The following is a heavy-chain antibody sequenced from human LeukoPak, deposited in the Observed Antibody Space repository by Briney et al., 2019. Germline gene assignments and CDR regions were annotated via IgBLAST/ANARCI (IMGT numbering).Heavy chain of an antibody. V-gene: IGHV5-51*01. CDR2: IYPGDSDT. J-gene: IGHJ5*02. D-gene: IGHD6-13*01. CDR1: GYSYTSYW. CDR3: ARLTREFVAAADNWLDP. Sequence: GESLKISCQGSGYSYTSYWIGWVRQRPGKGLEWMGIIYPGDSDTRYSPSFEGQVTISADKSISTAYLQWSSLKASDTAMYYCARLTREFVAAADNWLDPWGQGTLVTVSS.